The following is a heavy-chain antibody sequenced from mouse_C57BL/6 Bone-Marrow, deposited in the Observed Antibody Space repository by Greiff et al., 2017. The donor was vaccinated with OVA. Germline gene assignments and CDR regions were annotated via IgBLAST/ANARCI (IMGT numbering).Heavy chain of an antibody. CDR3: AKTYDGYYLAWFAY. D-gene: IGHD2-3*01. Sequence: EVKLMESGPGLVKPSQSLSLTCSVTGYSITSGYYWNWIRQFPGNKLEWMGYISYDGSNNYNPSLKNRISITRDTSKNQFFLKLNSVTTEDTATYYCAKTYDGYYLAWFAYWGQGTLVTVSA. V-gene: IGHV3-6*01. CDR1: GYSITSGYY. CDR2: ISYDGSN. J-gene: IGHJ3*01.